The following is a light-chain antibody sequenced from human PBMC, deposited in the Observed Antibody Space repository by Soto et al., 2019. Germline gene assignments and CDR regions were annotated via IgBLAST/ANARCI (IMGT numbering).Light chain of an antibody. V-gene: IGLV2-14*01. J-gene: IGLJ1*01. Sequence: QSALTQPASVSGSPGQSITISCTGTSSDVGGYNYVSWYQQHPGKAPKPVIHDASNRPSGVSNRFSGSKSGNTASLTISGFQAEDETHYYSSSYTSSSTLYVFGTGSKLT. CDR2: DAS. CDR1: SSDVGGYNY. CDR3: SSYTSSSTLYV.